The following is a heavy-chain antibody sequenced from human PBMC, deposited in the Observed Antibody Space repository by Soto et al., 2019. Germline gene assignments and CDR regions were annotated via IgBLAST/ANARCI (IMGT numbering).Heavy chain of an antibody. Sequence: ASVKVSCKASGYTFTGYYMHWVRQAPGQGLEWMGWINPNSGGTNYAQKFQGRVTMTRDTSISTAYMELSRLRSDDTAVYYCARALRYFDWLYHTPFDYWGQGTLVTVYS. CDR1: GYTFTGYY. CDR2: INPNSGGT. V-gene: IGHV1-2*02. D-gene: IGHD3-9*01. CDR3: ARALRYFDWLYHTPFDY. J-gene: IGHJ4*02.